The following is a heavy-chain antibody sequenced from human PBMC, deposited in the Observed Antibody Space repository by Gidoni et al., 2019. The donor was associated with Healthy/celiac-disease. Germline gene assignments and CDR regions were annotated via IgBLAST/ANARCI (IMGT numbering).Heavy chain of an antibody. J-gene: IGHJ4*02. D-gene: IGHD6-13*01. CDR3: ASWGQLATYFDY. CDR1: GGSLSSSSCY. CDR2: IYYSGST. V-gene: IGHV4-39*01. Sequence: QLQLQESGPGLVKPSETLSLTCTASGGSLSSSSCYWGWIRTPPGKGLEWSVSIYYSGSTYYNPSLKSRVTISVDTSKNQFSLKLSSVTAADTAVYYCASWGQLATYFDYWGQGTLVTVSS.